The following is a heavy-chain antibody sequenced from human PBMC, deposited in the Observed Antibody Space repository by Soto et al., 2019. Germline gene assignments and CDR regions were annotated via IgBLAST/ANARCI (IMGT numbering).Heavy chain of an antibody. D-gene: IGHD3-22*01. CDR1: GGFISNYY. Sequence: SETLSLTCTVSGGFISNYYCIWIRHSPGKGLEWIGYIHHSGSTNYNPSLKSRVTMSVDTSRSQFSLKLSSVTAADTAVYYCARSIDSSGYYFSNCWGQGTLVTVSS. V-gene: IGHV4-59*01. CDR3: ARSIDSSGYYFSNC. CDR2: IHHSGST. J-gene: IGHJ4*02.